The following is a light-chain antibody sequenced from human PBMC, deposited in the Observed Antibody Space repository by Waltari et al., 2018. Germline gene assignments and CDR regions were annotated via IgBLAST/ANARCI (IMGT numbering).Light chain of an antibody. CDR3: QQYGSSPPIT. Sequence: EIVLTQSHGTLSLSPGARANLSRRASQSVSSSYLAWYQHKPGQAPRLLSYGASSRATGIPDRFSGSGSGTDFTLTISRLDPEDFAVYYCQQYGSSPPITFGQGTRLEIK. CDR2: GAS. CDR1: QSVSSSY. J-gene: IGKJ5*01. V-gene: IGKV3-20*01.